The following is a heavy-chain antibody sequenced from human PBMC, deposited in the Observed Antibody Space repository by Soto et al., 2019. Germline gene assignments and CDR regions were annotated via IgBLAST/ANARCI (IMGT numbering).Heavy chain of an antibody. J-gene: IGHJ4*02. Sequence: SETLSLTCTVSGGSVTNSSYYWGWIRQSPGKGLEWIGSVYYRGRSYSKSSVKSRVTISVDTSKNRFSLSLNSVTASDTAVYFCVSQRTTVPTQAYFDYWGPGDMVIVSS. CDR2: VYYRGRS. V-gene: IGHV4-39*01. CDR1: GGSVTNSSYY. CDR3: VSQRTTVPTQAYFDY. D-gene: IGHD4-17*01.